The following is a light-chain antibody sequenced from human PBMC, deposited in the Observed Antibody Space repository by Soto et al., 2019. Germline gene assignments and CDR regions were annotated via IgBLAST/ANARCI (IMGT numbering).Light chain of an antibody. CDR2: GNN. V-gene: IGLV1-40*01. CDR3: QSYAISLSGSAVV. CDR1: SSNIGAGYY. Sequence: QSVLTQPPSVSGAPGQRVTISCTGSSSNIGAGYYVHWYQQLPGTAPKLLIYGNNNRPSGVPDRFSGSKSGTSASLAITGPQAEDEADYDCQSYAISLSGSAVVFGGGTKLTVL. J-gene: IGLJ2*01.